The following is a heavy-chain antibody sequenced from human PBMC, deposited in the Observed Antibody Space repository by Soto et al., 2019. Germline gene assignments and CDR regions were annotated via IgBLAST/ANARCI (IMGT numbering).Heavy chain of an antibody. J-gene: IGHJ4*02. CDR1: GYTFTSYG. CDR2: ISTYNGYT. Sequence: QVQLVQSGAEVKKPGASLMVSCKASGYTFTSYGFTWVRQAPGQGLEWMGWISTYNGYTDYAQKLQGRVTMTRDTSTSTAYMELRSLRSDDTAVYYCVSGSDFDYWGQGTLVTVSS. CDR3: VSGSDFDY. V-gene: IGHV1-18*01.